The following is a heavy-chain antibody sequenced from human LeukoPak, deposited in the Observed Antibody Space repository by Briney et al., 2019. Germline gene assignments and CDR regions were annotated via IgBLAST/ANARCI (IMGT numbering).Heavy chain of an antibody. CDR3: AKEGTEIYTYGLFDS. Sequence: GGSLTLPHPPSRFTFSHWSMILLRQAPPKGLERVSSISGSGGSTYSAHSVKGLFTISRDNSKNTLYLQTNSLRAGDTAVYYSAKEGTEIYTYGLFDSWGQGTLVTVSS. D-gene: IGHD5-18*01. J-gene: IGHJ4*02. CDR2: ISGSGGST. CDR1: RFTFSHWS. V-gene: IGHV3-23*01.